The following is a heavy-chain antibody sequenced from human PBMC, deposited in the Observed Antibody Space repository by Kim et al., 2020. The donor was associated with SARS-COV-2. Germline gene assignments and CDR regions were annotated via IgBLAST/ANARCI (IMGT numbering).Heavy chain of an antibody. CDR3: AKDMSSSVWTGFDP. D-gene: IGHD3-16*01. CDR1: GFTFDDYA. CDR2: ISWNSGSI. V-gene: IGHV3-9*01. J-gene: IGHJ5*02. Sequence: PGGSLRLSCAASGFTFDDYAMHWVRQAPGKGLEWVSGISWNSGSIGYADSVKGRFTISRDNAKNSLYLQMNSLRAEDTALYYCAKDMSSSVWTGFDPWGQGTLVTVSS.